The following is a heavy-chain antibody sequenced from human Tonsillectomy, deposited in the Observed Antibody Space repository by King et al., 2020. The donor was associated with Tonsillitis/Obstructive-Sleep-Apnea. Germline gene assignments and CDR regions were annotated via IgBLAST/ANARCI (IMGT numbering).Heavy chain of an antibody. V-gene: IGHV3-9*01. J-gene: IGHJ6*03. Sequence: VQLVESGGGLVQPGRSLRLSCAASGFTFDDYAVHWVRPAPGKGLEWVSGISWDRNNIGYADSVKGRFTISRDNAKNSLYLQMNSLRAEDTALYYCAKGPGPTVVVSVANRAQGLYYYMYVWGKGTPVTVSS. CDR2: ISWDRNNI. D-gene: IGHD2-2*01. CDR1: GFTFDDYA. CDR3: AKGPGPTVVVSVANRAQGLYYYMYV.